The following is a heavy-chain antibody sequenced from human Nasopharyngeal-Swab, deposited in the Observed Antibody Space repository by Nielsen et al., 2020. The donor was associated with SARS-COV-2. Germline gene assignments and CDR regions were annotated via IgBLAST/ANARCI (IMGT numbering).Heavy chain of an antibody. CDR1: GFTFSSYG. CDR3: ARIGYGFFDL. V-gene: IGHV3-33*01. D-gene: IGHD5-18*01. Sequence: GESLKISCAASGFTFSSYGMHWVRQAPGKGLEWVAVIWYDGSNKYYADSVKGRFTISRDNSKNTVYLQMNSLRGEDTAVYYCARIGYGFFDLWGRGTLVTVSS. J-gene: IGHJ2*01. CDR2: IWYDGSNK.